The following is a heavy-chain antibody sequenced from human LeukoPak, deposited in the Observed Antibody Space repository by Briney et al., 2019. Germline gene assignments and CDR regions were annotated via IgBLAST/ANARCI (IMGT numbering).Heavy chain of an antibody. D-gene: IGHD2-2*01. J-gene: IGHJ6*02. CDR3: ARVCSSSSCSYYYFAMDV. Sequence: SQTLSLTCTVSGGSISSDGYYWSWIRRHPGKGLEWIGYIYYSGSTYYSPSLKSRVTISVDTSKNQFSLNLSSVTAADTAVYYCARVCSSSSCSYYYFAMDVWGQGTTVTVSS. CDR2: IYYSGST. V-gene: IGHV4-31*03. CDR1: GGSISSDGYY.